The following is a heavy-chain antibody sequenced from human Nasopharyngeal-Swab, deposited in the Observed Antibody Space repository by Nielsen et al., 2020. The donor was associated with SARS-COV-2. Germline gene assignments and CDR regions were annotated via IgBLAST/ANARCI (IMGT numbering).Heavy chain of an antibody. V-gene: IGHV4-31*03. CDR3: ARERSYCYYMDV. CDR2: IYYSGST. CDR1: GGSISSGGYY. J-gene: IGHJ6*03. Sequence: LRLSCTVSGGSISSGGYYWSWIRQHPGKGLEWIGYIYYSGSTYYNPSLKSRVTISVDTSKNQFSLKLSSVTAADTAVYYCARERSYCYYMDVWGKGTTVTVSS.